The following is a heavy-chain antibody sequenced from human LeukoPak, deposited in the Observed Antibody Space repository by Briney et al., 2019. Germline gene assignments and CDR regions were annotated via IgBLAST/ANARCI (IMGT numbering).Heavy chain of an antibody. CDR3: ARDWPYGDYSPFDY. D-gene: IGHD4-17*01. V-gene: IGHV4-4*07. Sequence: SETLSLTCTVSGGSISSYYWSWIRQPAGKGLEWIGRIYTSGSTNYNPSLKSRVTMSVDTSKNQFSLKLSSVTAADTAVYYCARDWPYGDYSPFDYWGQGTLVTVSS. CDR2: IYTSGST. J-gene: IGHJ4*02. CDR1: GGSISSYY.